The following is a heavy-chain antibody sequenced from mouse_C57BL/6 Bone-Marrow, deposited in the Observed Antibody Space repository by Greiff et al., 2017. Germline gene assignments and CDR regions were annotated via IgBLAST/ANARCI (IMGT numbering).Heavy chain of an antibody. CDR1: GYTFTSYW. V-gene: IGHV1-52*01. CDR2: IDPSDSET. CDR3: ARLIYYYGSSYGYY. D-gene: IGHD1-1*01. J-gene: IGHJ2*01. Sequence: QVQLQQPGAELVRPGSSVKLSCKASGYTFTSYWMHWVKQRPIQGLEWIGNIDPSDSETHYNQKFKDKATLTVDKSSSTAYMQLSSLTSEDSAVYYCARLIYYYGSSYGYYWGQGTTLTVSS.